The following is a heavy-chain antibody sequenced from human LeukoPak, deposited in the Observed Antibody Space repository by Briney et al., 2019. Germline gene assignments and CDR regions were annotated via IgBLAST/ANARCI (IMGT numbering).Heavy chain of an antibody. V-gene: IGHV3-7*04. Sequence: GGSLRLSCAAAGFNFSSYWMTWVRQAPGKGLEWVANIKQDGTEKYYVDSVKGRFTISRDNAKNSLYLQMNSLRAVDTAVYFCARPTTVTMVDAFNIWGLGTMVTVSS. D-gene: IGHD4-17*01. CDR2: IKQDGTEK. J-gene: IGHJ3*02. CDR1: GFNFSSYW. CDR3: ARPTTVTMVDAFNI.